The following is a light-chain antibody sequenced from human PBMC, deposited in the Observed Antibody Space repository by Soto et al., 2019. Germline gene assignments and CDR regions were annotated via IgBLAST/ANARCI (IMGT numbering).Light chain of an antibody. CDR1: SSNIGSNY. CDR2: RNI. J-gene: IGLJ2*01. V-gene: IGLV1-47*01. Sequence: QSVLTQPPSASGTPGQRVTISCSGSSSNIGSNYVYWYQQLPGTAPKHLIYRNIKRPPAVPDRFSGSKSGTSASLAISGLRSEDEADYYCAAWDDSLSDHVVFGGGTKVTVL. CDR3: AAWDDSLSDHVV.